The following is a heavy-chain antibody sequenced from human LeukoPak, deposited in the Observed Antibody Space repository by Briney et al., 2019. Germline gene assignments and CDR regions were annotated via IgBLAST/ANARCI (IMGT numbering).Heavy chain of an antibody. CDR2: INPTGTTT. V-gene: IGHV1-46*01. CDR1: GYTFTSYY. Sequence: ASVKVSCKASGYTFTSYYMHWVRQAPGQGLEWVGLINPTGTTTLYAQKSQGRITLTRDMSATTDYMELSSLTSEDTAVYYCARDNSVGGIAWWFDPWGQGTLVTVSS. CDR3: ARDNSVGGIAWWFDP. J-gene: IGHJ5*02. D-gene: IGHD1-26*01.